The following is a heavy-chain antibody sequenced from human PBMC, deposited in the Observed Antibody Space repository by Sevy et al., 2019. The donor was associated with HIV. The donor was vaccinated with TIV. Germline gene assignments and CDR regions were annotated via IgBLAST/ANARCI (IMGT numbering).Heavy chain of an antibody. D-gene: IGHD6-13*01. V-gene: IGHV1-18*01. CDR2: ISAYNGNT. CDR1: GYTFTSYG. Sequence: ASVKVSCKASGYTFTSYGISWVRQAPGQGLEWMGWISAYNGNTTYAQKLQGRVTMTTDTSTSTAYMELRSLRSDDTAVYYCARLYSSSWLLNYGMDVWGQGTTVTVSS. J-gene: IGHJ6*02. CDR3: ARLYSSSWLLNYGMDV.